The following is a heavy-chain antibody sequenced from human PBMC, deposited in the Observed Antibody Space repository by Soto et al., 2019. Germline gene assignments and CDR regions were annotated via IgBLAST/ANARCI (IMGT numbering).Heavy chain of an antibody. J-gene: IGHJ3*02. D-gene: IGHD2-8*01. CDR3: ARVPICYDTSRGAFDI. CDR1: GYTFTGYY. V-gene: IGHV1-2*04. CDR2: INPNSGGT. Sequence: ASVKVSCKASGYTFTGYYMHWVRQAPGQGLEWMGWINPNSGGTNYAQKFQGWVTMTRDTSISTAYMELSRLRSDDTAVYYCARVPICYDTSRGAFDIWGQGTMVTV.